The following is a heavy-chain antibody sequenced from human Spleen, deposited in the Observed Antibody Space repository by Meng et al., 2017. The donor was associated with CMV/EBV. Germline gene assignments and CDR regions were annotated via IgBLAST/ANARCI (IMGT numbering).Heavy chain of an antibody. J-gene: IGHJ4*02. Sequence: SGYPFTCYYMRWVRQAPGQGLEWMGWINPSSGGTNYAQKFQGRVTMTRDTSISTAYMELSRLRSDDMAVYYCARDYDSSGYYLDFDYWGQGTLVTVSS. CDR2: INPSSGGT. CDR3: ARDYDSSGYYLDFDY. V-gene: IGHV1-2*02. D-gene: IGHD3-22*01. CDR1: GYPFTCYY.